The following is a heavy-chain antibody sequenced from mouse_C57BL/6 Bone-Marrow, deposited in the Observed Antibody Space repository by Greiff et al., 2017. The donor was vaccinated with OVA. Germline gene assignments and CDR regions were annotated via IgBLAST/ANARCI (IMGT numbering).Heavy chain of an antibody. J-gene: IGHJ4*01. CDR3: TGPLTFYAMDY. Sequence: EVNLVESGGGLVQPGGSMKLSCVASGFTFSNYWMNWVRQSPEKGLEWVAQIRLKSDNYATHYAESVKGRFTISRDDSKSSVYLQMNNLRAEDTGIYYCTGPLTFYAMDYWGQGTSVTVSS. CDR1: GFTFSNYW. D-gene: IGHD4-1*01. CDR2: IRLKSDNYAT. V-gene: IGHV6-3*01.